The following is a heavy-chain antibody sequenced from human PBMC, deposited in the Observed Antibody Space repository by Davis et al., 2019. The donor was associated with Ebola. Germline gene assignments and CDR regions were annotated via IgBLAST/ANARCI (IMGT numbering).Heavy chain of an antibody. J-gene: IGHJ5*02. Sequence: SETLSLTCTASGGSLRTYYWSWIRQSPGKGLEWIGYIYYSGGTDYNPSLKSRVTISVDTSRNHFSLKMRSVTAADTAVYYCARDSITKFNWLGPWGQGALVTVSS. CDR3: ARDSITKFNWLGP. D-gene: IGHD1-14*01. CDR2: IYYSGGT. V-gene: IGHV4-59*01. CDR1: GGSLRTYY.